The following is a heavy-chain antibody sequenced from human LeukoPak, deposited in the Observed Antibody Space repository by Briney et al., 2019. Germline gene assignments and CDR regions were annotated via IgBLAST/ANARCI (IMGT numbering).Heavy chain of an antibody. D-gene: IGHD6-19*01. CDR3: AKGPKVAGRPYYFDC. CDR2: ISSSGGST. V-gene: IGHV3-23*01. J-gene: IGHJ4*02. Sequence: GGSLRLSCAASGFTFSSYAMSWVRQAPGKGLEWVSAISSSGGSTYYADSVKGRFPISRDNSKNTLYVQVNSLRAEDTAVYYCAKGPKVAGRPYYFDCWGQGTLVSVSS. CDR1: GFTFSSYA.